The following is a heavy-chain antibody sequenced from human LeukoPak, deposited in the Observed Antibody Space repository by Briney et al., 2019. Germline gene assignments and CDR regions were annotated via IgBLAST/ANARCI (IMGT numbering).Heavy chain of an antibody. Sequence: SETLSLTCTVSGVSITSDHWSWIRQPPGKGLEWIGYIYFSGNTNYNPSLKSRVTISVDTSKKRFSLKLRSVTAADTAVYYCARAHDYGDYKNWFDPWGQGTLVTVSS. J-gene: IGHJ5*02. CDR2: IYFSGNT. CDR1: GVSITSDH. V-gene: IGHV4-59*01. D-gene: IGHD4-17*01. CDR3: ARAHDYGDYKNWFDP.